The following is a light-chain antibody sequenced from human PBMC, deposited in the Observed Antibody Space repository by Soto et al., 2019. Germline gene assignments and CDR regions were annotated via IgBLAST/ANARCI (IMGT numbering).Light chain of an antibody. V-gene: IGKV3-15*01. J-gene: IGKJ1*01. CDR1: QSVSSN. CDR2: GAS. CDR3: QQYNNWWT. Sequence: EIVMTQSPATLSMSPGERATLSCRASQSVSSNLAWYQQKPGQAPRLLIYGASTRATGIPARFSGSGSGTDFTLTISSLQSEDFAVYYCQQYNNWWTFGQGTKVDI.